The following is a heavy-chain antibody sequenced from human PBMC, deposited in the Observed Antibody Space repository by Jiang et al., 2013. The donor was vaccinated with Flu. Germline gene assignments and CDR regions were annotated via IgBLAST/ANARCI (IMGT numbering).Heavy chain of an antibody. J-gene: IGHJ4*02. CDR3: ARDARAYDSSGYYHDY. CDR1: GFTFSDYS. D-gene: IGHD3-22*01. V-gene: IGHV3-21*01. CDR2: ISSSSTYI. Sequence: QLVESGGGLVKPGGSLRLSCAASGFTFSDYSMNWVRQAPGKGMEWVSSISSSSTYIYYADSVKGRFTISRDNAKNSLYLQMNSLRAEDSAVYYCARDARAYDSSGYYHDYWGQGTLVTVAS.